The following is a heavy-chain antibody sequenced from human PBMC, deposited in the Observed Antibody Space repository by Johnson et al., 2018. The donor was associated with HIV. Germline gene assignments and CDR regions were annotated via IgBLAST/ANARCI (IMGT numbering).Heavy chain of an antibody. J-gene: IGHJ3*02. CDR2: ISSNGGST. D-gene: IGHD3-10*01. CDR1: GFTFSSYA. V-gene: IGHV3-64*01. CDR3: ARGAFDI. Sequence: EVQLVESGGGLVQPGRSLRLSCAASGFTFSSYAMYWVRQAPGKGLEYVSAISSNGGSTYYANSVKGRFTISRDNSKNTLYLQLGSLRAEDMAVYYCARGAFDIWGQGTMVTVSS.